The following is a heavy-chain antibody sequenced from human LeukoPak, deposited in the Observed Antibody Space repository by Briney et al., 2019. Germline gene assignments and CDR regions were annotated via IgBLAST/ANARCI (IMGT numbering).Heavy chain of an antibody. V-gene: IGHV1-3*01. D-gene: IGHD2-21*02. CDR2: INAGNGNT. CDR3: ARDRGFGDWTFDY. CDR1: GYTFTSYA. J-gene: IGHJ4*02. Sequence: ASVKVSCKASGYTFTSYAMHWVRQAPGQRLEWMGWINAGNGNTKYSQKFQGRVTITRDTSASTAYMELSSLRSKDTAVYYCARDRGFGDWTFDYWGQGTLVTVSS.